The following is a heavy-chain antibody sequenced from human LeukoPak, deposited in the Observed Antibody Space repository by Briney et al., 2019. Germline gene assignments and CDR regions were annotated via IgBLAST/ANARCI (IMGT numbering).Heavy chain of an antibody. D-gene: IGHD2-2*01. CDR1: GFTFSSYW. Sequence: GGSLRLSCATSGFTFSSYWMSWVRRAPGKGLEWVANIKQDGSQIFYVDSVKGRFTISRDTAKNSLSLQMNSLRAEDTAVYYCAREYCSGTSCYGYFDYWGQGTLVTVSS. CDR2: IKQDGSQI. CDR3: AREYCSGTSCYGYFDY. V-gene: IGHV3-7*01. J-gene: IGHJ4*02.